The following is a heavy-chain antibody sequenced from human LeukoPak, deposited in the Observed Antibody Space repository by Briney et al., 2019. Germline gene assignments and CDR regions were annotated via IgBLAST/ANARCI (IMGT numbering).Heavy chain of an antibody. V-gene: IGHV3-23*01. CDR1: GFSFSNYA. CDR3: ARDRPTGASRVFVVQ. Sequence: GGSLRLSCAPSGFSFSNYAMTWVRQAPGKGLEWVSSIGGSGDNTYYADSVKGRFTISRDNTKNSLYLLMNNLRAEDTAIYYCARDRPTGASRVFVVQWGQGTPVTVSS. CDR2: IGGSGDNT. D-gene: IGHD2-15*01. J-gene: IGHJ4*02.